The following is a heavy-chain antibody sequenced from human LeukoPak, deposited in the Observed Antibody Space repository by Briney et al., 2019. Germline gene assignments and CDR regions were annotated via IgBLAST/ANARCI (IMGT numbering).Heavy chain of an antibody. CDR1: GGSISSYH. D-gene: IGHD6-19*01. Sequence: SETLSLTCTVSGGSISSYHWSWIRQPPGKGLEWIGYIYYSGSTNYNPSLKSRVTISVDTSKNQFSLKLSSVTAADTAVYYCARELTYSSGVADAFDIWGQGTMVTVSS. CDR2: IYYSGST. V-gene: IGHV4-59*01. J-gene: IGHJ3*02. CDR3: ARELTYSSGVADAFDI.